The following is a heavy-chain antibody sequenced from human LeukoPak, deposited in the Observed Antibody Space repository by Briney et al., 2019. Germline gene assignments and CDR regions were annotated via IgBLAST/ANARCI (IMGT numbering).Heavy chain of an antibody. CDR2: ITSRSSST. V-gene: IGHV3-23*01. CDR3: ATPQGT. J-gene: IGHJ5*02. Sequence: PGGSLRLSCVGSGFTFSNYALTWVRQAPGKGLEWVSAITSRSSSTYYADSVRGRFTISRDNSKNTLYLQMNSLRAEDTAVYYCATPQGTWGQGTLVTVSS. CDR1: GFTFSNYA. D-gene: IGHD6-13*01.